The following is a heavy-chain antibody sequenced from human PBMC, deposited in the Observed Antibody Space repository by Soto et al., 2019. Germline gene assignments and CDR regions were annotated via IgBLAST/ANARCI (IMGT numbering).Heavy chain of an antibody. CDR1: GYTFTGYY. D-gene: IGHD6-6*01. Sequence: VKVSCKASGYTFTGYYMHWVRQAPGQGLEWMGWINPNSGGTNYAQKFQGWVTVTRDTSISTAYMELSRLRSDDTAVYYCARADDIAARTGYYYYGMDVWGQGTTVTVSS. CDR3: ARADDIAARTGYYYYGMDV. V-gene: IGHV1-2*04. J-gene: IGHJ6*02. CDR2: INPNSGGT.